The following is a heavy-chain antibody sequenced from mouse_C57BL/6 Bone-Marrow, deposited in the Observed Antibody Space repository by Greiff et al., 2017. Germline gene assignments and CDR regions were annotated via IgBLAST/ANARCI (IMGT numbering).Heavy chain of an antibody. V-gene: IGHV1-55*01. Sequence: QVQLQQPGAELVKPGASVKMSCKASGYTFTSSWLTWVKRRPGHGLVWVGDLYPGRGSTNYNEMLKSKATLTVDTSSSTAYMRLSSLTSEDSAVYYCARGDHYYGNYPYAMDYWGQGTSVTVSS. CDR3: ARGDHYYGNYPYAMDY. J-gene: IGHJ4*01. CDR2: LYPGRGST. D-gene: IGHD2-1*01. CDR1: GYTFTSSW.